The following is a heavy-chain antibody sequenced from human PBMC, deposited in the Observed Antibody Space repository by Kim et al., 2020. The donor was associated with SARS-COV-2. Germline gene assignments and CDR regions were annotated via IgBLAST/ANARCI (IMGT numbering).Heavy chain of an antibody. D-gene: IGHD3-10*01. CDR3: ARDSPWFGFDT. V-gene: IGHV1-3*01. J-gene: IGHJ5*02. Sequence: KYSQQFQGRVAIARDTSASTAYMELSSLRSEDTAVYYCARDSPWFGFDTWGQGTLVTVSS.